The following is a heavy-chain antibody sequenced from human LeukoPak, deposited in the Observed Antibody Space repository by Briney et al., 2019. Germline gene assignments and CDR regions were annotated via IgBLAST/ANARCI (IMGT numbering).Heavy chain of an antibody. J-gene: IGHJ4*02. CDR2: ISGSGGST. D-gene: IGHD6-19*01. CDR3: AKHFEQWLVEYFDY. CDR1: GFTFSSYA. V-gene: IGHV3-23*01. Sequence: GGSLRLSCAASGFTFSSYAMSWVRQAPGEGLEWVSAISGSGGSTYYADSVKGRFTISRDNSKNTLYLQMNSLRAEDTAVYYCAKHFEQWLVEYFDYWGQGTLVTVSS.